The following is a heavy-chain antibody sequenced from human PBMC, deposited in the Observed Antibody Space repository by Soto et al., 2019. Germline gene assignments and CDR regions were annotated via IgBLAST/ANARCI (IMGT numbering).Heavy chain of an antibody. CDR2: IYYSGTT. V-gene: IGHV4-59*01. CDR1: SGSISSYY. Sequence: PSETLSLTCSVSSGSISSYYWSWIRQPPGKGLEWIGYIYYSGTTNYNPSPKSRVTISVDTSKKQFSLKLGSVTAADTAVYYCARAGATAATHFDSWGQGTLVTVSS. CDR3: ARAGATAATHFDS. D-gene: IGHD2-15*01. J-gene: IGHJ4*02.